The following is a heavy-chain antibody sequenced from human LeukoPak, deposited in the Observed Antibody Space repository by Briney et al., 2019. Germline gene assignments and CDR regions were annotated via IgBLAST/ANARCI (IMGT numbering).Heavy chain of an antibody. CDR1: GGSISSSSYY. CDR2: IYYSGST. V-gene: IGHV4-39*01. Sequence: SETLSLTCTVSGGSISSSSYYWGWIHQPPGKGLEWIGSIYYSGSTYYNPSLKSRVTISVDTSKNQFSLKLSSVTAADTAVYYCASGYSGYDSTAFDYWGQGTLVTVSS. J-gene: IGHJ4*02. CDR3: ASGYSGYDSTAFDY. D-gene: IGHD5-12*01.